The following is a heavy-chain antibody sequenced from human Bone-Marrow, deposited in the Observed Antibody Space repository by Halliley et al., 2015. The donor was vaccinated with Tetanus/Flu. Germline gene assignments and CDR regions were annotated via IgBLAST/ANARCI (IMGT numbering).Heavy chain of an antibody. CDR1: GGLFRGYS. Sequence: LRLSCAVYGGLFRGYSWTWIRQPPGKGLEWIGEIDYSGNTDYSPSLKSRVTISVDTSKNQFSLKMRSVTAADTAVYYCARGDLIRYFDWLLTAFDYWGQGTLVTVSS. V-gene: IGHV4-34*01. J-gene: IGHJ4*02. CDR2: IDYSGNT. D-gene: IGHD3-9*01. CDR3: ARGDLIRYFDWLLTAFDY.